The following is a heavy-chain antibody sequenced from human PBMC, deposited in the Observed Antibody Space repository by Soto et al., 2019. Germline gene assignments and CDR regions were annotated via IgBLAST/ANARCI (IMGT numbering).Heavy chain of an antibody. D-gene: IGHD3-16*01. J-gene: IGHJ1*01. CDR3: ATEIDYISRCPAETLHH. V-gene: IGHV1-18*01. CDR1: GYTFTSHD. Sequence: GATVTVSCKAAGYTFTSHDIHWVRQSPGQGLEWMGWISAYNGNTNYAQKLQGRVTMTRDTSTSTAYMELRSLRSDDTAVYYCATEIDYISRCPAETLHHCGPGTLVSV. CDR2: ISAYNGNT.